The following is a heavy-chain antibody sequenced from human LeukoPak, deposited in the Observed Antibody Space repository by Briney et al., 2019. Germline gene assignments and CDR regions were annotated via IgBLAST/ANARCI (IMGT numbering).Heavy chain of an antibody. J-gene: IGHJ4*02. CDR3: AKEREEYSSYDFPDY. D-gene: IGHD5-12*01. V-gene: IGHV3-30*02. CDR2: IRYDGSNK. Sequence: PGGSLRLFCAASGFTFSSYGMHWVRQAPGKGLEWVAFIRYDGSNKYYADSVKGRFTISRDNSKNTLYLQMNSLRAEDTAVYYCAKEREEYSSYDFPDYWGQGTLVTVSS. CDR1: GFTFSSYG.